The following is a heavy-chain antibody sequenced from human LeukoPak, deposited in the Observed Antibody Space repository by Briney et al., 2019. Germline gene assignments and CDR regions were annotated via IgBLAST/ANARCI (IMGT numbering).Heavy chain of an antibody. J-gene: IGHJ4*02. CDR1: RFTFSTYA. CDR2: ISGSGGTT. V-gene: IGHV3-23*01. CDR3: AKKLRSGGVVTNFDY. D-gene: IGHD3-22*01. Sequence: GGSLRLSRTASRFTFSTYAMSWVRQAPGKGLEWVSSISGSGGTTYYTGSVKGRFTLSSDNSKNALYLQMNSLRAEDTAVYYCAKKLRSGGVVTNFDYWGEGALVTVSS.